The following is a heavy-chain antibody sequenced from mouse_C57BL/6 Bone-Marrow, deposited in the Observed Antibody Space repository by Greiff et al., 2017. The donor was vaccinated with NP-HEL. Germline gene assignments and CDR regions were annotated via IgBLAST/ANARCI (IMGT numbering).Heavy chain of an antibody. Sequence: EVKLLESGGDLVKPGGSLKLSCAASGFTFSSYGMSWVRQTPDKRLEWVATISSGGSYTYYPDSVKGRFTISRDKAKNTLYLQMSSLKSEDTAMYYCARAYYGSYYYAMDYWGQGTSVTVSS. D-gene: IGHD1-1*01. CDR3: ARAYYGSYYYAMDY. J-gene: IGHJ4*01. CDR1: GFTFSSYG. V-gene: IGHV5-6*02. CDR2: ISSGGSYT.